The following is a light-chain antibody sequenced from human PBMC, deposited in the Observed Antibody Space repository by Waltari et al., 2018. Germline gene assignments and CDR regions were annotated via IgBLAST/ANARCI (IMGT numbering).Light chain of an antibody. J-gene: IGKJ2*01. CDR1: QSVSSDY. CDR2: GAS. CDR3: QQYGRSPYT. Sequence: EIVLTQSPGPLSLSPGERATLSCRASQSVSSDYLAWYQQKPGQAPRLLIYGASSRATGIPDKFSGSGSGTDFTLTISRLEPEDFAVYYCQQYGRSPYTFGQGTKLDIK. V-gene: IGKV3-20*01.